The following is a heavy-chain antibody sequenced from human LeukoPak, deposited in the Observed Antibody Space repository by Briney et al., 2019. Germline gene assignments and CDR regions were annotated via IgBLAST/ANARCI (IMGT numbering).Heavy chain of an antibody. CDR2: IKGDGSST. CDR1: GFTFSSYG. J-gene: IGHJ4*02. CDR3: ARESSGIAATDKIDF. V-gene: IGHV3-74*01. D-gene: IGHD6-13*01. Sequence: GGSLRLSCAASGFTFSSYGMHWVRQAPGKGLVWVSRIKGDGSSTNYADSVRGRFTISRDNAKNSLFLQMSSLRVEDTAVYYCARESSGIAATDKIDFWGQGTLVTVSS.